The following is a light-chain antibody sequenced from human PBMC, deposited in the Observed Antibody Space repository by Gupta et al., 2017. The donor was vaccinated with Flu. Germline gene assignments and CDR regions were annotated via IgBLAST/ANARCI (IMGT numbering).Light chain of an antibody. V-gene: IGKV1-39*01. CDR2: SAS. CDR3: QQGYDTPQT. Sequence: PSSPPASIGDVVTITCRATRSVSNFLKWYQQKPWKAPNLLIYSASTVQGRVPSSFSSSGSGTDFTRTINSLQLEDFATYYCQQGYDTPQTFGPGTTVEIK. J-gene: IGKJ1*01. CDR1: RSVSNF.